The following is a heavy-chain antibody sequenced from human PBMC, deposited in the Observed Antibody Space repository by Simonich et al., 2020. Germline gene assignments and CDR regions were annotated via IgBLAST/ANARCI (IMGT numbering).Heavy chain of an antibody. D-gene: IGHD6-6*01. CDR3: ARDFRLQLVEIGTYYYYGMDV. CDR2: ISSSVSTK. CDR1: GFTFSSYE. V-gene: IGHV3-48*03. Sequence: EVQLVESGGGLVQPGGSLRLFCVASGFTFSSYEMNWVRQAPGKGLEWVSYISSSVSTKYYADSVKGLFTISRDKAKNSLYLQMNSLRAEDTAVYYCARDFRLQLVEIGTYYYYGMDVWGQGTTVTVSS. J-gene: IGHJ6*02.